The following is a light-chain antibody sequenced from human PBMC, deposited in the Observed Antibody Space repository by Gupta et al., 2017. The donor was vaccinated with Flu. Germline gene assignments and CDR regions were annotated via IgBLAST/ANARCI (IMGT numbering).Light chain of an antibody. V-gene: IGLV2-14*03. CDR3: IYYKRNTTVV. J-gene: IGLJ3*02. Sequence: QSALSQPASVSWSPGQSITISCTGTSRDVGGHGDVSWYQQYPGTAPILCSDDVNNRQSGVSKRGSESESATTDSINLLGLEAEDDSYSDSIYYKRNTTVVFGGGTRLTVL. CDR1: SRDVGGHGD. CDR2: DVN.